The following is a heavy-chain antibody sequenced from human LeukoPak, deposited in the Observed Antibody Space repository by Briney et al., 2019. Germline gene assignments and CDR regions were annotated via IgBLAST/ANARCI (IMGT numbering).Heavy chain of an antibody. Sequence: SETLSLTCRVSCGSISSYYWSWIRQPPGKGLVWSGYFYYSWSTNYNPSLKRRVTMSVHTSKNKFYLGLGSVTAADTAVYYCERGTSIVAGVIEYWGQGTQVTVSS. CDR3: ERGTSIVAGVIEY. CDR2: FYYSWST. V-gene: IGHV4-59*13. CDR1: CGSISSYY. J-gene: IGHJ4*02. D-gene: IGHD6-6*01.